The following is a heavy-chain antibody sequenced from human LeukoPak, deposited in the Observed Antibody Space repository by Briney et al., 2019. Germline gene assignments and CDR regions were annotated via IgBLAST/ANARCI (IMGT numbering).Heavy chain of an antibody. CDR1: GGSISSNSYY. J-gene: IGHJ4*02. CDR2: IYYTGST. V-gene: IGHV4-39*07. D-gene: IGHD3-10*01. Sequence: PSETLSLTCTVSGGSISSNSYYWGWIRQSPGKGLEWIANIYYTGSTYYNPSLKSRITISVDTSKSQFSLELSSVTAADTAIYYCARVSDSRAVGPSDYWGQGTLVTVSS. CDR3: ARVSDSRAVGPSDY.